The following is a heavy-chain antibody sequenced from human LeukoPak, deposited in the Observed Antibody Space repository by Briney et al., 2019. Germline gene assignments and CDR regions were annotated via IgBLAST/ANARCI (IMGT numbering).Heavy chain of an antibody. CDR3: AKDLYSYATYDFDY. V-gene: IGHV3-7*03. CDR1: GFTFSNYW. CDR2: IKEDGSAK. D-gene: IGHD5-18*01. Sequence: PGGSLRLSCAASGFTFSNYWMSWVRQAPGKGLEWVANIKEDGSAKYYVDSVKGRFTISRDNAKNSVYLQMNSLRADDTAVYYCAKDLYSYATYDFDYWGQGTLVTVSS. J-gene: IGHJ4*02.